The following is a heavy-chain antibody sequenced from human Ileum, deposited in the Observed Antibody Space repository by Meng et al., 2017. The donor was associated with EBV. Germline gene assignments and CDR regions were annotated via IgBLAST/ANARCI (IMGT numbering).Heavy chain of an antibody. J-gene: IGHJ4*02. CDR3: FRGGLGPWY. D-gene: IGHD3/OR15-3a*01. Sequence: EVRVLWSGGGVVQPRGCLRLSWSASGLTFSNSWTHCLRQAPWKGLVWVSHIDTGGSTTNYAGSVKGRFTISRDNAKNTLSLQMNSLRVEDTAVYYCFRGGLGPWYWGQGTLVTVSS. V-gene: IGHV3-74*01. CDR2: IDTGGSTT. CDR1: GLTFSNSW.